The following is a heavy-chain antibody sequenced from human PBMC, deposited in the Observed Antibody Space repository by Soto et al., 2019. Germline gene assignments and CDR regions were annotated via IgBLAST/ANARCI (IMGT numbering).Heavy chain of an antibody. J-gene: IGHJ4*02. Sequence: QVQLQQWGTRLLKPSATLSLTCAVFGESFSGHYWSWIRQTPGKGLEWIGEIEHGGSTNYNPSLKSRVRMSVDTTRKQCSLRLNSVIAADTAVYYCARAPMVRGVPLDFDYWGQGTLVTVSS. D-gene: IGHD3-10*01. V-gene: IGHV4-34*02. CDR3: ARAPMVRGVPLDFDY. CDR2: IEHGGST. CDR1: GESFSGHY.